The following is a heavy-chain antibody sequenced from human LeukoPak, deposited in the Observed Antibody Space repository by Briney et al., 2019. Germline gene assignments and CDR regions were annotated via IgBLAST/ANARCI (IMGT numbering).Heavy chain of an antibody. J-gene: IGHJ4*02. D-gene: IGHD3/OR15-3a*01. CDR1: GFTFSSYW. Sequence: GGSLRLSCAASGFTFSSYWMNWVRQAPGKGLEWVANIKQDGSEKYYVDSVKGRFTISRDNAKNSLYLQMNSLRAEDTAVYYCGTLLDNWERGLDFDYWGQGTLVTVSS. CDR3: GTLLDNWERGLDFDY. V-gene: IGHV3-7*01. CDR2: IKQDGSEK.